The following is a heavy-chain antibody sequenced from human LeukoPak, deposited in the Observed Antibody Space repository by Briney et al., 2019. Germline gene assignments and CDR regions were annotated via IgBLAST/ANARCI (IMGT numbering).Heavy chain of an antibody. CDR1: GFTFDDYA. V-gene: IGHV3-9*01. D-gene: IGHD3-22*01. J-gene: IGHJ4*02. CDR3: ALSRPYDSSGYYSAAFDY. CDR2: ISWNSGSI. Sequence: GGSLRLSCAASGFTFDDYAMHWVRQAPGKGLEWVSGISWNSGSIGYADSVKGRFTISRANAKNSLYLQMNSLRAEDTALYYCALSRPYDSSGYYSAAFDYWGQGTLVTVSS.